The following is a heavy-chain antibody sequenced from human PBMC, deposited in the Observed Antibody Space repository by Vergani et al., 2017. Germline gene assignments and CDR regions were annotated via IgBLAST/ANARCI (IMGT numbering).Heavy chain of an antibody. D-gene: IGHD2-2*01. CDR3: ARDLCSSTSCYAPPYYFDY. CDR2: ISGNNDDV. J-gene: IGHJ4*02. V-gene: IGHV3-21*01. CDR1: GFTFSHYS. Sequence: EVQMVESGGGLVKPGGSLRLSCVASGFTFSHYSMNWVRQAPGKGLEWVSSISGNNDDVYYADSVKGRFTISRDNAKNSLYLQMNSLRAEDTAVYYCARDLCSSTSCYAPPYYFDYWGQGTLVTVSS.